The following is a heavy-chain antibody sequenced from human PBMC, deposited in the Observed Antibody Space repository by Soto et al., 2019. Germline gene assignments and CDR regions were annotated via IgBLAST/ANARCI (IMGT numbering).Heavy chain of an antibody. D-gene: IGHD3-16*02. J-gene: IGHJ4*02. CDR3: ARVPHLDMITFGGVIGDY. CDR2: IIPIFGTA. CDR1: GGTFSSYA. V-gene: IGHV1-69*01. Sequence: QVQLVQSGAEVKKPGSSVKVSCKASGGTFSSYAISWVRQAPGQGLEWMGGIIPIFGTANYAQKFQGRVTSTADESTSKAYMELSSLRSEDTAVYYCARVPHLDMITFGGVIGDYWGQGTLVTVSS.